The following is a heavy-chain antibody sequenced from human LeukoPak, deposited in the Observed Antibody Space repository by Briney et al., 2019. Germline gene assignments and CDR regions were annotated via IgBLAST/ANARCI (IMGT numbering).Heavy chain of an antibody. V-gene: IGHV1-69*04. J-gene: IGHJ4*02. CDR3: AREMGLEDRYFDY. Sequence: GSSVKVSCKASGGTFSSYAISWVRQAPGQGLEWMGRIIPILGIANYAQKFQGRVTITADKSTSTAYMELSSLRSEDTAVYYCAREMGLEDRYFDYRGQGTLVTVSS. D-gene: IGHD2-15*01. CDR2: IIPILGIA. CDR1: GGTFSSYA.